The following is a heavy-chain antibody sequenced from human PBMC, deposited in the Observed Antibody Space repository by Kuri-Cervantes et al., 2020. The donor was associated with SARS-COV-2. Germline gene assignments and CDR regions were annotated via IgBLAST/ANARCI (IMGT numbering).Heavy chain of an antibody. CDR1: GFTFSSYA. CDR3: ARGATPYFLYYGMDV. J-gene: IGHJ6*02. Sequence: GESLKISWAASGFTFSSYAMHWVRQAPGKGLEWGAVISYDGNNKYYADSVKGRFTISRDNSQNTLYLQMDSLRAEDTAVYYCARGATPYFLYYGMDVWGQGTTVTVSS. CDR2: ISYDGNNK. V-gene: IGHV3-30-3*01. D-gene: IGHD3-10*01.